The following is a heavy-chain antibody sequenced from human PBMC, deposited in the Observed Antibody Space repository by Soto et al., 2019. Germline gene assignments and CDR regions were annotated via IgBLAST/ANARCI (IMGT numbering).Heavy chain of an antibody. J-gene: IGHJ4*02. D-gene: IGHD2-21*02. CDR2: VQGNGIGT. Sequence: EVQLVESGXXXVQPGGSLRLSCEASGFTFSDYWIHWVRQAPGRGLVWVSRVQGNGIGTNYADSVEGRFTISRDNAKNTVYLQMNGLRSDDTALYYCALPYTGDPAGFDYWGQGTLVTVSS. CDR3: ALPYTGDPAGFDY. V-gene: IGHV3-74*01. CDR1: GFTFSDYW.